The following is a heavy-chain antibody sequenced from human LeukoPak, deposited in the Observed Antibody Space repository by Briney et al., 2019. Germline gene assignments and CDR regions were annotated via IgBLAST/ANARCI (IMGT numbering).Heavy chain of an antibody. J-gene: IGHJ4*02. D-gene: IGHD1-26*01. CDR3: ARGWEGRY. CDR1: GGSICSYY. V-gene: IGHV4-59*01. Sequence: PSETLSLTCTVSGGSICSYYWSWLRQPPGKGLEWVGYIYYSGSTNYNPSLKSRVAISVDTSKNQFSLKLSSVTAADTAVYYCARGWEGRYWGQGTLVTVSS. CDR2: IYYSGST.